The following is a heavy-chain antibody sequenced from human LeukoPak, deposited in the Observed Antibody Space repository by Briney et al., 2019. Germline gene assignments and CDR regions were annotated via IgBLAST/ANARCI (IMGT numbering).Heavy chain of an antibody. J-gene: IGHJ5*02. Sequence: GGAQRLSCAASGFTLSSYWMSWVRQAPGKGLEWVANINRDGSEKYYVDSVKGRFTISRDNSKNSLYLQMNSLRAEDTSVYYCARVLVGGNNWFDPWGQGTLVTVSS. CDR3: ARVLVGGNNWFDP. CDR1: GFTLSSYW. D-gene: IGHD1-26*01. V-gene: IGHV3-7*02. CDR2: INRDGSEK.